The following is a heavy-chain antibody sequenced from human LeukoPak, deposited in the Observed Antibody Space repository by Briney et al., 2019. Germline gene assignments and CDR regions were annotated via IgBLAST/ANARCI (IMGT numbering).Heavy chain of an antibody. Sequence: SETLSLTCTVSGGSISNSYWSWIRQPPGKGLEWIGFFHDSESTNYNPSLKSRVSISLDTSKNQVSLWLSSVTAAATAVYYCARGDASGRPGIGFDFWGQGTLVTVSS. J-gene: IGHJ4*02. V-gene: IGHV4-59*01. CDR2: FHDSEST. CDR3: ARGDASGRPGIGFDF. D-gene: IGHD1-26*01. CDR1: GGSISNSY.